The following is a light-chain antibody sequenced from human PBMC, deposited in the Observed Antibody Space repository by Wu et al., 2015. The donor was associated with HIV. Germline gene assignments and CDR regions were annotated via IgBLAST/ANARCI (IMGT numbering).Light chain of an antibody. V-gene: IGKV3-15*01. J-gene: IGKJ2*01. CDR1: QSVSTK. Sequence: EIVMTQSPATLSVSPGERATLSCRASQSVSTKLAWYQQKPGQPPRLLIYGASTRATGIPARFSGSGSGTEFTLTISSMQSEDFAIYYCQQYNNWLMYTFGQGTKLEIK. CDR3: QQYNNWLMYT. CDR2: GAS.